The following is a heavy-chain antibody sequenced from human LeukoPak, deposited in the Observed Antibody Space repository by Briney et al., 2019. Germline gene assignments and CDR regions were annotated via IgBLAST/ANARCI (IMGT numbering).Heavy chain of an antibody. J-gene: IGHJ4*02. Sequence: PSETLSLTCTVSGYSISSGYYWGWIRQPPGKGLEWIGSIYHSGSTYYNPSLKSRVTISVDTSKNQFSLKLSSVTAADTAVYYCARADYGDYVSEYFDYWGQGTLVTVSS. CDR3: ARADYGDYVSEYFDY. D-gene: IGHD4-17*01. CDR1: GYSISSGYY. V-gene: IGHV4-38-2*02. CDR2: IYHSGST.